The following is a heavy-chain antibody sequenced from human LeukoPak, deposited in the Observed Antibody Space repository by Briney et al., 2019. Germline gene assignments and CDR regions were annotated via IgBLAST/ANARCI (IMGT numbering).Heavy chain of an antibody. D-gene: IGHD4-17*01. V-gene: IGHV1-69*13. CDR1: GGTFSSYA. CDR3: ATGYGDYVVGIYYYYGMDV. Sequence: SVKVSCKASGGTFSSYAISWVRQAPGQGLEWMGGIIPIFGTANYAQKFQGRVTITADESTSTAYMELSSLRSEDTAVYYCATGYGDYVVGIYYYYGMDVWGKGTTVTVPS. CDR2: IIPIFGTA. J-gene: IGHJ6*04.